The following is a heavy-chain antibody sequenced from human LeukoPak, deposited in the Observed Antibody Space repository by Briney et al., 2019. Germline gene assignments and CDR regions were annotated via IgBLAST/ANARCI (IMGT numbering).Heavy chain of an antibody. D-gene: IGHD4-17*01. CDR2: IRYDGSNK. CDR1: GFTFSSYG. CDR3: ARVGYGDYGLDY. J-gene: IGHJ4*02. Sequence: GGSLRLSCAASGFTFSSYGMHWVRQAPGKGLEWVAFIRYDGSNKYYADSVKGRFTISRDNAKNSLYLQMNSLRAEDTAVYYCARVGYGDYGLDYWGQGTLVTVSS. V-gene: IGHV3-30*02.